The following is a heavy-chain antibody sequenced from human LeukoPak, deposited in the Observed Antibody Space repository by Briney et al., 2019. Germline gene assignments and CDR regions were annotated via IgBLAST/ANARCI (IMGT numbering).Heavy chain of an antibody. Sequence: PSETLSLTCAVYGGSFSGYYWSWIRQPPGKGLEWIGEINHSGSTNYNPSLKSRVTISVDTSKNQFSLRLSSVTAADTAVYDCARIRRGVDYWGQGTLVTVSS. D-gene: IGHD4-17*01. CDR3: ARIRRGVDY. V-gene: IGHV4-34*01. CDR1: GGSFSGYY. J-gene: IGHJ4*02. CDR2: INHSGST.